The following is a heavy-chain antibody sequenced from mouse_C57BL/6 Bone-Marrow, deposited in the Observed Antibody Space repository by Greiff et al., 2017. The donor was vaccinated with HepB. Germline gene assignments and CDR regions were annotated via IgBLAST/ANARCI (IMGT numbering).Heavy chain of an antibody. Sequence: VQLKQSGPVLVKPGASVKMSCKASGYTFTDYYMNWVKQSHGKSLEWIGVINPYNGGTSYNQKFKGKATLTVDKYSSTAYMELNSLTSEDSAVYYCARWGHWYFDVWGTGTTVTVSS. CDR2: INPYNGGT. CDR3: ARWGHWYFDV. CDR1: GYTFTDYY. V-gene: IGHV1-19*01. J-gene: IGHJ1*03.